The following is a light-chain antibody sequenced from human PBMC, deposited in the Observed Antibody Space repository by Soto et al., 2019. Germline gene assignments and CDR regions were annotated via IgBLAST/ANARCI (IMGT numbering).Light chain of an antibody. CDR2: SNN. J-gene: IGLJ1*01. CDR1: SSNIGRNT. Sequence: QSVLTQPPSASGTPGQRVTISCSGSSSNIGRNTVNWYQHLPGTAPKLLIYSNNQRPSGVPDRFSGSKSGTSASLAISGLQSEDEADYYCAAWDDSLSAYVFGTGTKLTVL. CDR3: AAWDDSLSAYV. V-gene: IGLV1-44*01.